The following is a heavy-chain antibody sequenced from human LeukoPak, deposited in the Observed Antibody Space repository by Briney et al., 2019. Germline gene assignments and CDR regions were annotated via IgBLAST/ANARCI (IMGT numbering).Heavy chain of an antibody. CDR1: GGSFSGFY. V-gene: IGHV4-34*01. CDR2: IYYSGST. J-gene: IGHJ3*01. D-gene: IGHD3-22*01. CDR3: ARHDSSGLYNSFDF. Sequence: SETMSLTCAVDGGSFSGFYWSWIRQPPGEGLGWVGSIYYSGSTYYHPSLKSRVPISGDTSKTQFSLKLSSVTAADTAVYYCARHDSSGLYNSFDFWGQGTMVTVSS.